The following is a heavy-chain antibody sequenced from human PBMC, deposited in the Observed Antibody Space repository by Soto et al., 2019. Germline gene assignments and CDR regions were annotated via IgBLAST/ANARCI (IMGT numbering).Heavy chain of an antibody. V-gene: IGHV3-30*18. CDR2: ISYDGSNK. Sequence: GGSLRLSCAASGLTFSSYGMHWVRQAPGKGLEWVAVISYDGSNKYYADSVKGRFTISRDNSKNTLYLQMNSLRAEDTAVYYCAKDGIAVAGHFDYWGQGTLVTVSS. CDR3: AKDGIAVAGHFDY. CDR1: GLTFSSYG. J-gene: IGHJ4*02. D-gene: IGHD6-19*01.